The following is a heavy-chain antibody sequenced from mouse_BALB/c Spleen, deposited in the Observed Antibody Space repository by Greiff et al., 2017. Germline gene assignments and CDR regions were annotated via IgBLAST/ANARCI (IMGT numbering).Heavy chain of an antibody. CDR3: ARTLYYGAFAY. CDR1: GYTFTSYW. CDR2: INPSTGYT. J-gene: IGHJ3*01. D-gene: IGHD1-2*01. Sequence: QVHVKQSGAELAKPGASVKMSCKASGYTFTSYWMHWVKQRPGQGLEWIGYINPSTGYTEYNQKFKDKATLTADKSSSTAYMQLSSLTSEDSAVYYCARTLYYGAFAYWGQGTLVTVSA. V-gene: IGHV1-7*01.